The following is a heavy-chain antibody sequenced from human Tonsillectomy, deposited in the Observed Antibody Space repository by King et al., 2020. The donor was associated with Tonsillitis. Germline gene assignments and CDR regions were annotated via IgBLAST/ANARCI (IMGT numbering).Heavy chain of an antibody. D-gene: IGHD3-22*01. CDR2: IWFDGTNE. Sequence: VQLVESGGGVVQPGRSLRLSCAASGFTFSAYGMHWVRQAPGKGLEWVAMIWFDGTNEYYADSVKGRFTISRDNSENTIYLQMNSLRAEDTAVYYCAREFDSGCSGGYYLGFFDHWGQGTLVTVSS. V-gene: IGHV3-33*08. CDR1: GFTFSAYG. CDR3: AREFDSGCSGGYYLGFFDH. J-gene: IGHJ4*02.